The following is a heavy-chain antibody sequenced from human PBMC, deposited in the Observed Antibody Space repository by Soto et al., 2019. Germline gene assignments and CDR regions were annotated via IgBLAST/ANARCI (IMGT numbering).Heavy chain of an antibody. J-gene: IGHJ4*02. CDR1: GGSISSGGYS. Sequence: QLQLQESGSGLVKPSQTLSLTCAVSGGSISSGGYSWSWIRQPPGKGLEWIGYIYHSGSIYYNPSLKRRVTISVDTSQNQFSLKLSSVTAPDTAVYYCARVPAYWGQGTLVTVSS. V-gene: IGHV4-30-2*01. CDR2: IYHSGSI. CDR3: ARVPAY.